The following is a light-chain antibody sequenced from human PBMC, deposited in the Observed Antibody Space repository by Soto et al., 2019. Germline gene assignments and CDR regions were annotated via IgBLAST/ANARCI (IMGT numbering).Light chain of an antibody. CDR3: VQALQTPLT. Sequence: DIVMTQSPLSLPVTPGEPASISCRSSQSLLHSNGYNYLDWYLQKPGQSPQLLIYLGSTRASGVPDRFSGSGSGTDVTLKISRVEAEDVGVYYCVQALQTPLTFGGGTKVEIK. J-gene: IGKJ4*01. V-gene: IGKV2-28*01. CDR2: LGS. CDR1: QSLLHSNGYNY.